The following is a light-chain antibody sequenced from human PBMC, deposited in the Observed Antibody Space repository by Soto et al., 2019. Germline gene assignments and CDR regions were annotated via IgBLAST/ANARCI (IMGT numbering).Light chain of an antibody. Sequence: NFMLTQPHSVSESPGKTVTISCTRSSGSVASNHVQWYQQRPGSAPTTLIYENNQRPSGVPDRFSGSDDSSSNSASLTISGLKTEDEADYYYQSYDSNNVVFGGGTKLTVL. CDR3: QSYDSNNVV. CDR1: SGSVASNH. CDR2: ENN. V-gene: IGLV6-57*04. J-gene: IGLJ3*02.